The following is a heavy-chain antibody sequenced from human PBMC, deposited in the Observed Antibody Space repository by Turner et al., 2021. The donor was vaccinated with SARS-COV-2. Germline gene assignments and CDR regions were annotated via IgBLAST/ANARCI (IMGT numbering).Heavy chain of an antibody. J-gene: IGHJ6*02. Sequence: QVQLQQWGAGLLKPSETLSLTCAVYGGSFSGYYGSWIRQPPGKGLEWIGEINHGGSTNYNPSRKSRVTISVDTSKNQFSLKLSSVTAADTAVYYCARGIKGVLMSGSYYYYGMDVWGQGTTVTVSS. D-gene: IGHD1-26*01. CDR1: GGSFSGYY. CDR3: ARGIKGVLMSGSYYYYGMDV. V-gene: IGHV4-34*01. CDR2: INHGGST.